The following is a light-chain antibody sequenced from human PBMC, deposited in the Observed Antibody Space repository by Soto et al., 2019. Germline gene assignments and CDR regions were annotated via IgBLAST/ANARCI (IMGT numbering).Light chain of an antibody. V-gene: IGKV3-15*01. Sequence: EIVMTQSPATLSVSPGERVTLSCRASQSVSSSLAWYQQKPGQAPRLLIYGASTRATGIPVRFSGSGSGTDFTLTISSLQSEDFAVYYCQQYTNWLTFGGGTKVEIK. CDR1: QSVSSS. J-gene: IGKJ4*01. CDR2: GAS. CDR3: QQYTNWLT.